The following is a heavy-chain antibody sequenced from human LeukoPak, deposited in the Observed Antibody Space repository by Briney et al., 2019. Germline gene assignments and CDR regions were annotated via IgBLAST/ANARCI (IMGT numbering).Heavy chain of an antibody. CDR3: AKGLRSDYGDYGPLFDY. CDR2: ILSDGSER. J-gene: IGHJ4*02. D-gene: IGHD4-17*01. Sequence: PGRSLRLSCAASGLTFSSFVMHWVRQAPGKGLEWVASILSDGSERYYADSVKGRFTISRDNSKNTLYLQMNSLRPEDTAVYYCAKGLRSDYGDYGPLFDYWGQGTLVTVSS. V-gene: IGHV3-30*18. CDR1: GLTFSSFV.